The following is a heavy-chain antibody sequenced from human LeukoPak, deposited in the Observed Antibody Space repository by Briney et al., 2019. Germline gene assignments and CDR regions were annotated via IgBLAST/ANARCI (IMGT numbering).Heavy chain of an antibody. CDR1: GFTFSSYA. V-gene: IGHV3-30-3*01. CDR3: ARDKGDHYFDY. J-gene: IGHJ4*02. Sequence: PGRSLRLSCAASGFTFSSYAMHWIRQAPGKGLEWVAVISYDGGNKYYADSVKGRFTISRDNSKNTLFLQMNSLRPEDTAVYYCARDKGDHYFDYWGQGTLVTVPS. CDR2: ISYDGGNK. D-gene: IGHD3-10*01.